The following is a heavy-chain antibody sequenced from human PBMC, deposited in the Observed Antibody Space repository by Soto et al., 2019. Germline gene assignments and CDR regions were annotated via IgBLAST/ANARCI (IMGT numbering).Heavy chain of an antibody. Sequence: SETLSLTCTVSGVSISSGGYYWSWIRQHPGKGLEWIGYIYYSGSTYYNPSLKSRVTISVDTSKNQFSLKLSSVTAADTAVYYCARDYYDSSGPANNWFDPWGQGTLVTVSS. CDR1: GVSISSGGYY. CDR3: ARDYYDSSGPANNWFDP. J-gene: IGHJ5*02. D-gene: IGHD3-22*01. V-gene: IGHV4-31*03. CDR2: IYYSGST.